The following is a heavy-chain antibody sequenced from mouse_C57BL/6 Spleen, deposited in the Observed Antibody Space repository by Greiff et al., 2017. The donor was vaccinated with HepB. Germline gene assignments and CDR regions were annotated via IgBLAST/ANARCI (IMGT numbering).Heavy chain of an antibody. J-gene: IGHJ3*01. CDR1: GFTFSDYY. CDR3: ARLDSSGYKAWFAY. D-gene: IGHD3-2*02. V-gene: IGHV5-16*01. Sequence: EVKVVESEGGLVQPGSSMKLSCTASGFTFSDYYMAWVRQVPEKGLEWVANINYDGSSTYYLDSLKSRFIISRDNAKNILYLQMSSLKSEDTATYYCARLDSSGYKAWFAYWGQGTLVTVSA. CDR2: INYDGSST.